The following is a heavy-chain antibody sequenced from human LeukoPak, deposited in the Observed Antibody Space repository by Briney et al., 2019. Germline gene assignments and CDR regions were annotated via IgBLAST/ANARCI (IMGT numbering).Heavy chain of an antibody. Sequence: GGSQRLSCAASGFTFSSYWMHWVRQAPGKGLVWVSRINTDGSSTSYADSVKGRFTISRDNAKNTLYLQMNSLRAEDTAVYYCAKGNYDFWSGFARFDPWGQGTLVTVSS. CDR2: INTDGSST. D-gene: IGHD3-3*01. V-gene: IGHV3-74*01. J-gene: IGHJ5*02. CDR1: GFTFSSYW. CDR3: AKGNYDFWSGFARFDP.